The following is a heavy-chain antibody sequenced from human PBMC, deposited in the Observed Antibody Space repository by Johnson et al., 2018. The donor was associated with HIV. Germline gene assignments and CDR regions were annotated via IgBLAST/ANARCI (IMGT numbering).Heavy chain of an antibody. CDR1: GFTFSTYG. Sequence: QVQLVESGGGVVQPGRSLRLYCAASGFTFSTYGMHWVRQAPGKGLEWVAVIWFDGSNKYYADSVKGRFTISRDNSKNTLYLQMNSLRAEDTAVYYCARDKGEYYDAFDIWGQGTMVTVSS. CDR3: ARDKGEYYDAFDI. V-gene: IGHV3-30*19. D-gene: IGHD1-26*01. J-gene: IGHJ3*02. CDR2: IWFDGSNK.